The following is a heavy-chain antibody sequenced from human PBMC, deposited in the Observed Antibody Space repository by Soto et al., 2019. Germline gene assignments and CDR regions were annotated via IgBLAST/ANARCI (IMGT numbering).Heavy chain of an antibody. V-gene: IGHV3-53*01. D-gene: IGHD3-16*02. CDR1: GFTVSSNY. Sequence: GGSLRLSCAASGFTVSSNYIIFFRHSPWKGLEWVSVIYSGGSTYYADSVKGRFTISRDNSKNTLYLQMNSLRAEDTAVYYCASLGDYVWGSYPRVDYWGQGTLVTVSS. CDR3: ASLGDYVWGSYPRVDY. CDR2: IYSGGST. J-gene: IGHJ4*02.